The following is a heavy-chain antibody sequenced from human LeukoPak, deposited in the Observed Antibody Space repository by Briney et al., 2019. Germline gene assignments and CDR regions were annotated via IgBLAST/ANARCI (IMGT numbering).Heavy chain of an antibody. V-gene: IGHV1-69*06. J-gene: IGHJ4*02. Sequence: KVSCRASGGTFSSYAISWVRQAPGQGLEWMGGIIPIFGTANYAQKFQGRVTITADKSTSTAYMELSSLRSEDTAVYYCARGGPNSSSWYKRPNIFDYWGQGTLVTVSS. D-gene: IGHD6-13*01. CDR3: ARGGPNSSSWYKRPNIFDY. CDR1: GGTFSSYA. CDR2: IIPIFGTA.